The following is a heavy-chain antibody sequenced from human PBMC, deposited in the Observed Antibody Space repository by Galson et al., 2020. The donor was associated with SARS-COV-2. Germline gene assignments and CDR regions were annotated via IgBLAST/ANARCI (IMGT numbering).Heavy chain of an antibody. Sequence: DGSNKYYADSVKGRFTISRDNSKNTLYLQMNSLRAEDTAVYYCAKDAAMYSSGWYASYFDYWGQGTLVTVSS. V-gene: IGHV3-30*02. D-gene: IGHD6-19*01. CDR3: AKDAAMYSSGWYASYFDY. J-gene: IGHJ4*02. CDR2: DGSNK.